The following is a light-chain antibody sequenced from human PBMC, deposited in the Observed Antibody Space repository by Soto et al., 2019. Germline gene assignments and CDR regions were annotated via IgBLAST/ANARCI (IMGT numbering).Light chain of an antibody. Sequence: EIVLTQSPVTLSLSPGERATLSCRASQRVSSSYLAWYQQKPGQAPRLLIYGASSRATGIPDRFSGSGSGTDFTLTISRLEPEDFAVYYCQQYGSSPRVTFGQGTKVDIK. CDR2: GAS. CDR3: QQYGSSPRVT. V-gene: IGKV3-20*01. J-gene: IGKJ1*01. CDR1: QRVSSSY.